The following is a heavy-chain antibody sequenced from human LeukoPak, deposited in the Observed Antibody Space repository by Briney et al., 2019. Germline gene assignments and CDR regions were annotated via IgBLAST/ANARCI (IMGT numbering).Heavy chain of an antibody. J-gene: IGHJ4*02. CDR3: ARTNIVVVPAADPYFDY. CDR2: IIPIFGTA. CDR1: GGTFTSYA. D-gene: IGHD2-2*01. Sequence: SVKVSCKASGGTFTSYAISWVRQAPGQGLEWMGGIIPIFGTANYAQKFQGRVTITADESTSTAYMELSSLRSEDTAVYYCARTNIVVVPAADPYFDYWGQGTLVTVSS. V-gene: IGHV1-69*01.